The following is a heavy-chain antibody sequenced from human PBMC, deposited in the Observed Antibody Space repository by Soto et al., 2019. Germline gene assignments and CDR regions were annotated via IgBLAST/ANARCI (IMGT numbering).Heavy chain of an antibody. V-gene: IGHV3-30-3*01. CDR1: GCTFSNYA. D-gene: IGHD5-18*01. CDR3: ARDPLWGTAMVLWYFDL. Sequence: GGSLRLSCAASGCTFSNYAMHWVRQAPGKGLEWVALISYDGSNKYYADSVKGRFTISRDNSKNTLYLQMNSLRAEDTAVYYCARDPLWGTAMVLWYFDLWGRGTLVTVSS. CDR2: ISYDGSNK. J-gene: IGHJ2*01.